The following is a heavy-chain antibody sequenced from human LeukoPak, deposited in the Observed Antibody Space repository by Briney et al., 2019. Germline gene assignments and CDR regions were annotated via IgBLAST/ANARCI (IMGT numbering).Heavy chain of an antibody. V-gene: IGHV3-48*02. J-gene: IGHJ4*02. CDR2: ISSSGTTI. CDR1: GFTVSNYG. Sequence: GGSLRLSCAAYGFTVSNYGMKWVRQAPGEGLEWVSYISSSGTTIYYADSVKGRFTISRDNAKNSLHLQMNSLRDEDTAVYYCARVTGTWWADYWGQGTLVTVSS. D-gene: IGHD2-8*02. CDR3: ARVTGTWWADY.